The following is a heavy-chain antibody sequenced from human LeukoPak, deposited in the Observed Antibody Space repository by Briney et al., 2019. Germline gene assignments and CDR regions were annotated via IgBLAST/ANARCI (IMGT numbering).Heavy chain of an antibody. J-gene: IGHJ4*02. V-gene: IGHV4-39*07. CDR2: IYYSGST. D-gene: IGHD3-22*01. Sequence: SETLSLTCTVSGGSISSSSCYWGWIRQPPGKGLEWIGSIYYSGSTYYNPSLKSRVTISVDTSKNQFSLKLSSVTAADTAVYYCAGTHHYDSSGYYSSYWGQGTLVTVSS. CDR1: GGSISSSSCY. CDR3: AGTHHYDSSGYYSSY.